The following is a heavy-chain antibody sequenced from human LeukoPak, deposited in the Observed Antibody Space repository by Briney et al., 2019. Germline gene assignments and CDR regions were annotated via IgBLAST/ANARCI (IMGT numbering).Heavy chain of an antibody. CDR3: AAASSQLISYSGYAPFDY. V-gene: IGHV1-24*01. CDR2: FDPEDGET. Sequence: ASVKVSCKVSGYTLTELSMHWLRQAPGKGLEWMGGFDPEDGETIYAQKFQGRVTMTEDTSTDTAYMELSSLRSEDTAVYYCAAASSQLISYSGYAPFDYWGQGTLVTVSS. D-gene: IGHD5-12*01. CDR1: GYTLTELS. J-gene: IGHJ4*02.